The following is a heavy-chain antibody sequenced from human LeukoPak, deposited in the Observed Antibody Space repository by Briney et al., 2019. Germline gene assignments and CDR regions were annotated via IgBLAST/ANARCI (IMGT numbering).Heavy chain of an antibody. V-gene: IGHV4-31*03. CDR2: IYYSGST. J-gene: IGHJ4*02. CDR3: ARVKQQLVRGIFDY. D-gene: IGHD6-13*01. CDR1: GGSISSGGYY. Sequence: SETQSLTCTVSGGSISSGGYYWSWIRQHPGKGLEWIGYIYYSGSTYYNPSLKSRVTISVDTSKNQFSLKLSSVTAADTAVYYCARVKQQLVRGIFDYWGQGTLVTVSS.